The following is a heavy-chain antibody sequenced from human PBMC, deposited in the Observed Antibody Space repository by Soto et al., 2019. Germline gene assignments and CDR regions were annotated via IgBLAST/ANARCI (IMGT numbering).Heavy chain of an antibody. D-gene: IGHD2-2*01. Sequence: GESLKISCKGSGYSFTSYWISWVRRMPGKGLEWMGRIDPSDSYTNYSPSFQGHVTISADKSISTAYLQWSSLKASDTAMYYCASSPRGYCSSTSCRELGNYYGMDVWGEGTTVT. J-gene: IGHJ6*02. CDR3: ASSPRGYCSSTSCRELGNYYGMDV. CDR2: IDPSDSYT. V-gene: IGHV5-10-1*01. CDR1: GYSFTSYW.